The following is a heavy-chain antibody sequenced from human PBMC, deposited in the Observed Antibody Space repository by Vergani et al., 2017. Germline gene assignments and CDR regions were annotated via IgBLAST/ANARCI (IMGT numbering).Heavy chain of an antibody. Sequence: VQLVESGGGVVQPGRSLRLSCAASGFTFSSYSMNWVRQAPGKGLEWVSSISSSSSYIYYADSVKGRFTIARDNAKNLLYLQMNSLIAEDTAVYYCARDRCSGGSCYLDYWGQGTLVTVSS. D-gene: IGHD2-15*01. CDR1: GFTFSSYS. V-gene: IGHV3-21*01. J-gene: IGHJ4*02. CDR3: ARDRCSGGSCYLDY. CDR2: ISSSSSYI.